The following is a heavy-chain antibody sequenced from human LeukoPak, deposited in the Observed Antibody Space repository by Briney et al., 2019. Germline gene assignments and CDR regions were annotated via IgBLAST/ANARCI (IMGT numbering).Heavy chain of an antibody. CDR3: ARTYHYDSSGYYYGY. J-gene: IGHJ4*02. CDR1: GYTFTGYY. Sequence: GASVKVSCKASGYTFTGYYMHWVRQAPGQGLEWMGWINPNSGGTNYAQKFQGRVTMTRDTSISTAYMELSRLRSDDTAVYYCARTYHYDSSGYYYGYWGQGTLVTVSS. CDR2: INPNSGGT. V-gene: IGHV1-2*02. D-gene: IGHD3-22*01.